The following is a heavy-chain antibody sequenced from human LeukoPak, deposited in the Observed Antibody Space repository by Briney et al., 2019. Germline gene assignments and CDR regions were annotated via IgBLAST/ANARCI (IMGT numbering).Heavy chain of an antibody. J-gene: IGHJ4*02. CDR2: IIPIFGTA. CDR3: ARGARRITIFGVVIEVFDY. CDR1: GGTFSSYA. V-gene: IGHV1-69*05. Sequence: SVKVSCKASGGTFSSYAISWVRQAPGQGLEWMGGIIPIFGTANYAQKFQGRVTITTDESTSTAYMELSSLRSEDTAVYYCARGARRITIFGVVIEVFDYWGQGTLVTVSS. D-gene: IGHD3-3*01.